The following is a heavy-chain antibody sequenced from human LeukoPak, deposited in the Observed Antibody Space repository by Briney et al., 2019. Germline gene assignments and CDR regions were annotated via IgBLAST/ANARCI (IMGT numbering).Heavy chain of an antibody. V-gene: IGHV4-4*07. CDR1: GGSISTYY. CDR3: ARGHNDFWSGYRPWFDP. J-gene: IGHJ5*02. CDR2: FDTSGST. D-gene: IGHD3-3*01. Sequence: PSETLSLTCTVSGGSISTYYWSWIRQPAGKGLEWIGRFDTSGSTNYNPSLKSRLTMSGDTSKNQISLKLSSVTAADTAVYYCARGHNDFWSGYRPWFDPWGQGTLVTVSS.